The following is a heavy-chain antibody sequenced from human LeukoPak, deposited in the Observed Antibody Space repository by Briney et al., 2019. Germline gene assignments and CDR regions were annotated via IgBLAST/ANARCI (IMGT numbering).Heavy chain of an antibody. V-gene: IGHV3-53*01. Sequence: GGSLRLSCAASGFTVSSDYISWVRQAPGRGLEWVSLIYGGGSTYYADFVRGRSTVSRDKSKNTVYLQLNSLRAEDTAVYYCARGSWELLPGASDYWGQGNLVTVSS. CDR3: ARGSWELLPGASDY. J-gene: IGHJ4*02. D-gene: IGHD1-26*01. CDR2: IYGGGST. CDR1: GFTVSSDY.